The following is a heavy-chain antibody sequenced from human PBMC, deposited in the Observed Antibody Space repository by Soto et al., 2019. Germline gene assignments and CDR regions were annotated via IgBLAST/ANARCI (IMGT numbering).Heavy chain of an antibody. Sequence: SETLSLTCTVSGGSISSDYYHWTWIRQSPGKGLEWIGYIHHSGSILYNPSLKSRLTISVDTSKNQFSLHLTSVTAADTAVYFCARKDDGGDSLDVWGQGTTVTVSS. V-gene: IGHV4-30-4*08. CDR1: GGSISSDYYH. D-gene: IGHD2-21*02. CDR2: IHHSGSI. J-gene: IGHJ6*02. CDR3: ARKDDGGDSLDV.